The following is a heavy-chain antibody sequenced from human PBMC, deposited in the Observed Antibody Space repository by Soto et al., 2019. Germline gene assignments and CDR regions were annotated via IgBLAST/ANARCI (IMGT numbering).Heavy chain of an antibody. V-gene: IGHV1-3*01. J-gene: IGHJ1*01. D-gene: IGHD6-13*01. CDR1: GYTSTNYA. Sequence: QVQLVQSGAEVKKPGASVKVSCKASGYTSTNYAIHWVRQAPGQRLEWMGWINAGSGNTKYSQRFEGRVSITRDTSASTAYMEVSSLTSEDTAVYYCACEQQLATFQHWGQGTLVTVSS. CDR2: INAGSGNT. CDR3: ACEQQLATFQH.